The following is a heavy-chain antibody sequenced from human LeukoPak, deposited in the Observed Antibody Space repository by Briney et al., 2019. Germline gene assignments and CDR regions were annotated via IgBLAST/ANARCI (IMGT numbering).Heavy chain of an antibody. D-gene: IGHD6-13*01. Sequence: ASVKVSCKASGYTFTSYGISWVRQAPRQGLEWMGWISAYNGNTNYAQKLQGRVTMTTDTSTSTAYMELRSLRSDDTAVYYCARVGYSSSWSVSTVDYWGQGTLVTVSS. CDR3: ARVGYSSSWSVSTVDY. CDR1: GYTFTSYG. CDR2: ISAYNGNT. J-gene: IGHJ4*02. V-gene: IGHV1-18*01.